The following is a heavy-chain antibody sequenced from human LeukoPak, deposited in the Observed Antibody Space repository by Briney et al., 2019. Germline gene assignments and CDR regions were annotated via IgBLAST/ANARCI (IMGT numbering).Heavy chain of an antibody. CDR3: TRGPAYYDTLAEYFQH. J-gene: IGHJ1*01. CDR2: INPNSGGT. CDR1: GYTFTGYY. D-gene: IGHD3-9*01. V-gene: IGHV1-2*02. Sequence: ASVKVSCKASGYTFTGYYMHWVRQAPGQGLEWMGWINPNSGGTNYAQKFQGRVTMTRDTSISTAYMELSRLRSDDTAVYYCTRGPAYYDTLAEYFQHWGQGTLVTVSS.